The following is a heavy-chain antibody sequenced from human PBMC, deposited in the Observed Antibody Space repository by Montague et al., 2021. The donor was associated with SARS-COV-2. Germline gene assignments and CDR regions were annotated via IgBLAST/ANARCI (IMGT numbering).Heavy chain of an antibody. V-gene: IGHV4-61*01. D-gene: IGHD3-9*01. Sequence: SETLSLTCTVSGGSVISDTYFWSWIRQPPGKGLEWIAYIYDGDTTNNXPSFWSRVSMSSDRSKNQFSLKLTSVTPADTAVYYCARAANILSGFYNHPFEYWGQGILVTVSS. J-gene: IGHJ4*02. CDR1: GGSVISDTYF. CDR3: ARAANILSGFYNHPFEY. CDR2: IYDGDTT.